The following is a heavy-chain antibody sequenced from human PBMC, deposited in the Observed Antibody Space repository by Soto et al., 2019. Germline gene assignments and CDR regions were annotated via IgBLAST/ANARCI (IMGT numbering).Heavy chain of an antibody. Sequence: SETLSLTCTVSGGSISSSSYYWGWIRQPPGKGLEWIGYIYYSGSTNYNPSLKSRVTISVDTSKNQFSLKLSSVTAADTALYYCARCIVVVPATNWFDPWGQGTLVTVSS. CDR1: GGSISSSSYY. V-gene: IGHV4-61*05. J-gene: IGHJ5*02. CDR2: IYYSGST. CDR3: ARCIVVVPATNWFDP. D-gene: IGHD2-2*01.